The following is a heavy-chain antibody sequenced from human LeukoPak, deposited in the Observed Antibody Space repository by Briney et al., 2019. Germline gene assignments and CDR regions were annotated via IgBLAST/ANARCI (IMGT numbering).Heavy chain of an antibody. D-gene: IGHD6-13*01. V-gene: IGHV4-4*02. CDR3: ARVGRSSNWYFDL. CDR1: GITLSDFW. CDR2: IYHSGST. Sequence: GSLRLSCAASGITLSDFWFSWVRQPPGKGLEWIGEIYHSGSTNYNPSLKSRVTISVDKSKNQFSLKLSSVTAADTAVYYCARVGRSSNWYFDLWGRGTLVTVSS. J-gene: IGHJ2*01.